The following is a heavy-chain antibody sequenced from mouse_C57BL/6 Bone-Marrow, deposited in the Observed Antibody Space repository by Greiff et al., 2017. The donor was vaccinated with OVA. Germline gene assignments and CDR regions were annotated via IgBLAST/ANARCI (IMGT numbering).Heavy chain of an antibody. Sequence: EVQLQQSGPELVMPGASVKLSCKASGYSFTGYYMHWVKQSHGHILDWIGYLYPYTGVSNYNQKFKGKATLTVDKSSSTAYMEHRSLISEDAAVYYCARWTGFDYWGQGTTLTVSS. V-gene: IGHV1-31*01. CDR3: ARWTGFDY. J-gene: IGHJ2*01. CDR2: LYPYTGVS. CDR1: GYSFTGYY.